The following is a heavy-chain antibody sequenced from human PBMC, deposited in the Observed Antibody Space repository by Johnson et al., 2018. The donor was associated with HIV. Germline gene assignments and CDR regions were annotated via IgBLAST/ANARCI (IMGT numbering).Heavy chain of an antibody. D-gene: IGHD6-13*01. CDR2: ISYDGSNK. CDR3: ASAEIAAAATGHDAFDI. Sequence: QVQLVESGGGVVQPGRSLRLSCAASGFTFSSHAMHWVRQAPGKGLEWVAFISYDGSNKYYADSVKGRFTISRDNSKNTLYLQMNSLRAEDTAVYYCASAEIAAAATGHDAFDIWGQGTMVTVSS. CDR1: GFTFSSHA. V-gene: IGHV3-30-3*01. J-gene: IGHJ3*02.